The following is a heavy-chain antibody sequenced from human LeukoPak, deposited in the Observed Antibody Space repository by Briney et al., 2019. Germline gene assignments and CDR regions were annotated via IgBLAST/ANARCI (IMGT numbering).Heavy chain of an antibody. D-gene: IGHD4-17*01. J-gene: IGHJ4*02. CDR2: IYYSGST. V-gene: IGHV4-59*01. Sequence: SETLSLTCTVSGGSISSYYWGWIRQPPGKGLEWIGYIYYSGSTNYNPSLKSRVTIPVDTSKNQFSLKLSSVTAADTAVYYCARVATTVTLFDYWGQGTLVTVSS. CDR3: ARVATTVTLFDY. CDR1: GGSISSYY.